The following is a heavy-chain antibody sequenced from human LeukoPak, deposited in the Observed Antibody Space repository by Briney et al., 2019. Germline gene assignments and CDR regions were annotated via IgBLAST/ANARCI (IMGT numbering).Heavy chain of an antibody. CDR2: TYYRSKWYN. Sequence: SQTLSLTCTISGDSVSSNNGAWNWIRQSPSRGLEWLGRTYYRSKWYNDYAESLISRITISPVTSKNQFSLQLYSVTPEDTAVYYCARDVGTTGWHTFDYWGQGTLVTVSS. CDR1: GDSVSSNNGA. V-gene: IGHV6-1*01. J-gene: IGHJ4*02. D-gene: IGHD3-9*01. CDR3: ARDVGTTGWHTFDY.